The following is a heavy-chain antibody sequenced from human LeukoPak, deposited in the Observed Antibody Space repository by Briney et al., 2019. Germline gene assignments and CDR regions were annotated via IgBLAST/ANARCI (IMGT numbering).Heavy chain of an antibody. CDR2: ISGSSDNT. V-gene: IGHV3-23*01. CDR3: ARGGNKIVATNSFDY. Sequence: GGSLRLSCAASGFAFSTYVMSWVRQAPGKGLEWASGISGSSDNTYYADSVKGRFTISRDNSKNTLYLQMNSLRAEDTAVYYCARGGNKIVATNSFDYWGQGTLVTVSS. D-gene: IGHD5-12*01. J-gene: IGHJ4*02. CDR1: GFAFSTYV.